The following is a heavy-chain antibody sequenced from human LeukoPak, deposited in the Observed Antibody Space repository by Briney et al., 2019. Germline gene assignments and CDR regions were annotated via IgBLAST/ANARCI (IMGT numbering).Heavy chain of an antibody. CDR3: ARDLGVAVAKARGNWFDP. V-gene: IGHV1-46*01. D-gene: IGHD6-19*01. Sequence: ASVKVSCKASGYIFTSYYMHWVRQAPGQGLEWMGIINPSGGSTSYAQKFQGRVTMTRDTSTSTVYMELSSLRSEDTAVYYCARDLGVAVAKARGNWFDPWGQGTLVTVSS. CDR2: INPSGGST. CDR1: GYIFTSYY. J-gene: IGHJ5*02.